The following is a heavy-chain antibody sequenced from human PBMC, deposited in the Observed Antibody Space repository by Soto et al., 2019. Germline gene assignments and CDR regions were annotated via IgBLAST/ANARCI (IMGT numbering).Heavy chain of an antibody. V-gene: IGHV4-59*01. D-gene: IGHD1-26*01. CDR1: GGSISSYY. CDR3: TREDGAYNAFDI. Sequence: QVQLQESGPGLVKPSETLSLTCTVSGGSISSYYWSWIRQPPGKGLEWIGYIYYSGSTNYNPSLKSRVTISVDTSKNQFSLKLSSVTAADTAVYYCTREDGAYNAFDIWGQGTMVTVSS. J-gene: IGHJ3*02. CDR2: IYYSGST.